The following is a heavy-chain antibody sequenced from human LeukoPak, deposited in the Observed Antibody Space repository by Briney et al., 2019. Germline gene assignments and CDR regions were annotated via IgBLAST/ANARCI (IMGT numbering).Heavy chain of an antibody. CDR2: ISSNGGST. V-gene: IGHV3-64*01. CDR3: AREGPVGAKDY. Sequence: GGSLRLSCAASGFTFSRYSMNWVRQAPGKRLEYVSAISSNGGSTYYANSVKGRFTISRDNSKNTLYLQMGSLRAEDMAVYYCAREGPVGAKDYWGQGTLVTVSS. CDR1: GFTFSRYS. J-gene: IGHJ4*02. D-gene: IGHD1-26*01.